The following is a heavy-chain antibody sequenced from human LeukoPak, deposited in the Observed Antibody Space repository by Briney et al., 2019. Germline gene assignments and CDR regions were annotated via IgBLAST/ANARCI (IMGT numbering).Heavy chain of an antibody. V-gene: IGHV3-23*01. Sequence: GGSLRLSCAASGFTFTSYSMNWVRQAPGKGLEWVSTISGGGGSTYYADSVKGRFTISRDNAKNTVYLQMSSLRAEDTAIYNCARICSTTDCLISAWGQGTLVTVSS. D-gene: IGHD2-2*01. CDR2: ISGGGGST. CDR3: ARICSTTDCLISA. J-gene: IGHJ4*02. CDR1: GFTFTSYS.